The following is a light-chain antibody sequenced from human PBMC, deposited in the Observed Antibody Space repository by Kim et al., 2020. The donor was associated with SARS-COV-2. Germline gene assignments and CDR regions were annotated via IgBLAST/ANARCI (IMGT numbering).Light chain of an antibody. J-gene: IGLJ3*02. CDR2: NNN. CDR1: SSNNGNNY. Sequence: GQKVNISCYGSSSNNGNNYVNWYQQLPGTATKLLIYNNNKRPSGIPDRFSGSKSGTSATLGITGLQTGDEADYYCGTWDSSLSAWVFGGGTQLTVL. CDR3: GTWDSSLSAWV. V-gene: IGLV1-51*01.